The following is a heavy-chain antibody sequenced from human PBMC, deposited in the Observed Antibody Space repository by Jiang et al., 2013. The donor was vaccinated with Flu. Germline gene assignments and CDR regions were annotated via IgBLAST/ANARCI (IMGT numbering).Heavy chain of an antibody. CDR2: IDPSDSYT. CDR3: ARYCSSTSCPKGIYYYYGMDV. J-gene: IGHJ6*02. Sequence: GAEVKKPGESLRISCKGSGYSFTSYWISWVRQMPGKGLEWMGRIDPSDSYTNYSPSFQGHVTISADKSISTAYLQWSSLKASDTAMYYCARYCSSTSCPKGIYYYYGMDVWGQGTTVTVSS. V-gene: IGHV5-10-1*01. CDR1: GYSFTSYW. D-gene: IGHD2-2*01.